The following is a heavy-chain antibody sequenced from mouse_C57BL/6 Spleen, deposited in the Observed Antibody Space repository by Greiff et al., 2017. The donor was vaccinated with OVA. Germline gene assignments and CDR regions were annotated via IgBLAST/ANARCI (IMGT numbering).Heavy chain of an antibody. V-gene: IGHV1-15*01. CDR1: GYTFTDYE. Sequence: QVQLQQSGAELVRPGASVTLSCKASGYTFTDYEMHWVKQPPVHGLEWIGALDPEPGGTASKQKFKGKAILTADKSSSTAYMELRSLTSEDSAVYYCTEDSRAMDDWGQGTSVTVSS. CDR2: LDPEPGGT. CDR3: TEDSRAMDD. J-gene: IGHJ4*01.